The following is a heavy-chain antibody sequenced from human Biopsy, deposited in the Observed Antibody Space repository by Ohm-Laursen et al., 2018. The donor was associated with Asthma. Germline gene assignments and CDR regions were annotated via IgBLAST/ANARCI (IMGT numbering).Heavy chain of an antibody. V-gene: IGHV3-30-3*01. CDR2: ITFDGSTQ. CDR1: GTHFGSYN. D-gene: IGHD6-13*01. J-gene: IGHJ4*02. CDR3: SRDTLGYYFDI. Sequence: SLRLSCAASGTHFGSYNMHWARQAPGKGLEWVAVITFDGSTQHYGDSVKGRYTISRDNSKNMSFLQMNSLRAEDTAVYYCSRDTLGYYFDIWGQGTQVTVSS.